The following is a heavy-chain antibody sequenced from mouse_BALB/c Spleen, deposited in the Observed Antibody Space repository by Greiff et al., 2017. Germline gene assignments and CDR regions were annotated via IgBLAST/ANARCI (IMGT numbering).Heavy chain of an antibody. Sequence: QVQLQQPGAELVKPGASVKLSCKASGYTFTSYWMHWVKQRPGQGLEWIGEINPSNGRTNYNEKFKSKATLTVDKSSSTAYMQLSSLTSEDSAVYYCARSQYYYAMDYWGQGTSVTVSS. CDR3: ARSQYYYAMDY. J-gene: IGHJ4*01. V-gene: IGHV1S81*02. CDR2: INPSNGRT. CDR1: GYTFTSYW.